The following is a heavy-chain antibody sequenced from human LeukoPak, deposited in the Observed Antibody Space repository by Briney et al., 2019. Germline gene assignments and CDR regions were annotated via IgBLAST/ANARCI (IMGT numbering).Heavy chain of an antibody. J-gene: IGHJ6*02. Sequence: ASVKVSCKASGYTVTSYYMHWVRQAPGQGLEWTAIVNPSGSSSYAQKFQGRATLTRATSTNTVYMELSGLRSEDTAVYYCASVYKYGMDVWGQGTTVVVSS. CDR2: VNPSGSS. CDR1: GYTVTSYY. V-gene: IGHV1-46*01. CDR3: ASVYKYGMDV.